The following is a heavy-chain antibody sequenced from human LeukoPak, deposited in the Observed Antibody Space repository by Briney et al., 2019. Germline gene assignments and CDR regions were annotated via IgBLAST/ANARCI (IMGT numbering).Heavy chain of an antibody. Sequence: SETLSLTCTVSGGSISSGGYYWSWIRQHPGKGLEWIGYIYYSGSTNYNPSLKSRVTISVDTSKNQFSLKLSSVTAADTAVYYCASTTGTTPRWGMDVWGQGTTVTVSS. D-gene: IGHD1-1*01. CDR3: ASTTGTTPRWGMDV. CDR2: IYYSGST. J-gene: IGHJ6*02. CDR1: GGSISSGGYY. V-gene: IGHV4-61*08.